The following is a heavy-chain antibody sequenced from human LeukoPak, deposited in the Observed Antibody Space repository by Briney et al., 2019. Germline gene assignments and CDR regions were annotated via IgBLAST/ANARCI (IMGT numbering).Heavy chain of an antibody. CDR3: EKDIAVSVNAPPDDFQH. CDR1: RFTFTNAW. CDR2: IYSGGST. Sequence: PGGSLRLSCAASRFTFTNAWMSWVRQAPGKGLEWVSVIYSGGSTYYADAVRGRFTISRDNSKSTLFLQMKSLRPEDTATYYCEKDIAVSVNAPPDDFQHWGQGTLVAVSS. D-gene: IGHD6-19*01. V-gene: IGHV3-66*02. J-gene: IGHJ1*01.